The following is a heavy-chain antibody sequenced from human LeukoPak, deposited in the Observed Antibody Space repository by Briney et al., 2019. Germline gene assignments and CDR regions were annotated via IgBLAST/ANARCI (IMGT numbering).Heavy chain of an antibody. CDR3: ARTGSTVTMLYPFDH. CDR1: GGSIRSYY. J-gene: IGHJ4*02. D-gene: IGHD4-17*01. V-gene: IGHV4-59*01. CDR2: IYYSGST. Sequence: SQTLSLTCTVSGGSIRSYYWSWIRQPLGKGLEWIGYIYYSGSTNYNPSLKSRVSISVDTSKNQFSLKLSSVTAADTAVYYCARTGSTVTMLYPFDHWGQGTLVTVSS.